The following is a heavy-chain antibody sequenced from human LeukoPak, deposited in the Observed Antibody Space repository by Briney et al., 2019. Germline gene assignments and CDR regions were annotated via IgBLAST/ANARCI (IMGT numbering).Heavy chain of an antibody. CDR1: GFTFSSYS. CDR2: ISSSSSYI. Sequence: GGSLRLSCAASGFTFSSYSMNWVRQAPGKGLEWVSSISSSSSYIYYADSVKGRFTISRDNAKNLLYLQMNSLRAEDTAVYYCARDGSAGVSPYYYYMDVWGKGTTVTVSS. J-gene: IGHJ6*03. V-gene: IGHV3-21*01. CDR3: ARDGSAGVSPYYYYMDV. D-gene: IGHD3-10*01.